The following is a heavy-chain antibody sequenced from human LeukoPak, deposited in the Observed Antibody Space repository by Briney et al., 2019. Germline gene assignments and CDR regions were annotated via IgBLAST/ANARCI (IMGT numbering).Heavy chain of an antibody. V-gene: IGHV3-11*01. CDR3: ARQHDFWSGHMDV. CDR1: GFTFSDYY. D-gene: IGHD3-3*01. J-gene: IGHJ6*03. CDR2: ISSSGSTI. Sequence: GSLRLSCAASGFTFSDYYMSWIRQAPGKGLEWVSYISSSGSTIYYADSVKGRFTISRDNARNSLYLQMNSLRAEDTAVYYCARQHDFWSGHMDVWGKGTTVTVSS.